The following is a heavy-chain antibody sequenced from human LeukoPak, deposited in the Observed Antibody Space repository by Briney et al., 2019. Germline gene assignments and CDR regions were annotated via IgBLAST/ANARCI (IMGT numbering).Heavy chain of an antibody. V-gene: IGHV4-39*07. J-gene: IGHJ4*02. Sequence: ASETLSLTCTVSGGSISSSSYYWGWIRQPPGKGLEWIGSIYYSGSTYYNPSLRSRVTISVDTSKNQFSLKLSSVTAADTAVYYCARVLTGATKSDYWGQGTLVTVSS. D-gene: IGHD1-26*01. CDR3: ARVLTGATKSDY. CDR2: IYYSGST. CDR1: GGSISSSSYY.